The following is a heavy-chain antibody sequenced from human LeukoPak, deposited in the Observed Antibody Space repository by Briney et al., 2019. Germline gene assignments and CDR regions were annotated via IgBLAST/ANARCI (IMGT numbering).Heavy chain of an antibody. CDR3: ASCYSGSTSCYTGYAFDI. CDR2: MNPNSGNT. Sequence: ASVKVSCKASGYTFTSYDINWVRQATGQGLEWMGWMNPNSGNTGYAQKFQGRVTMTRNTSISTAYMELSSLRSEDTAVYYCASCYSGSTSCYTGYAFDIWGQGTMVTVSS. J-gene: IGHJ3*02. V-gene: IGHV1-8*01. CDR1: GYTFTSYD. D-gene: IGHD2-2*02.